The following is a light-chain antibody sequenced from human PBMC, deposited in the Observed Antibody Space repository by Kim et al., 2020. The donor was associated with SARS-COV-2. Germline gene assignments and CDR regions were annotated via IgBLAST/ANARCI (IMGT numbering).Light chain of an antibody. CDR2: DVS. J-gene: IGLJ3*02. CDR1: GSDVGGYDY. V-gene: IGLV2-11*01. Sequence: GQSVPISCTGAGSDVGGYDYVSWYQQNPGKAPKLMIYDVSKRPSGVPDRFSGSKSGNTASLTISGLQAEDEADYYCCSYAGTYTWVFGGGTQLTVL. CDR3: CSYAGTYTWV.